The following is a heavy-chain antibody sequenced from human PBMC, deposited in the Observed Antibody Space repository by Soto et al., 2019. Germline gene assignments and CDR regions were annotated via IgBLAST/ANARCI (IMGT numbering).Heavy chain of an antibody. J-gene: IGHJ3*02. D-gene: IGHD3-22*01. CDR1: GYTFTSYA. CDR2: INAGNGNT. V-gene: IGHV1-3*01. Sequence: QVQLVQSGAEVKKPGASEKVSCKASGYTFTSYAMHWVRQAPGQRLEWMGWINAGNGNTKYSQKFQGRVTITRDTSASTAYMELSSLRSEDTAVYYCARDHYYDSSGWLGAFDIWGQGTMVTVSS. CDR3: ARDHYYDSSGWLGAFDI.